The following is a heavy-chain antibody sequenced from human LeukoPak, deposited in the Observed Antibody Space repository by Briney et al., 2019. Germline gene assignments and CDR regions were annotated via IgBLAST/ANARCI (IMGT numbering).Heavy chain of an antibody. D-gene: IGHD3-10*01. V-gene: IGHV3-23*01. CDR3: AKGKGVIPDS. Sequence: PGGTLRLSCAASGFTFSSYAMSWVRQAPGKGLEWVSAISGSGGSTYYADSVKGRFTISRDNSKNTLSLQMNSLRAEDTAVYYCAKGKGVIPDSWGQGTLVTVSS. CDR1: GFTFSSYA. J-gene: IGHJ4*02. CDR2: ISGSGGST.